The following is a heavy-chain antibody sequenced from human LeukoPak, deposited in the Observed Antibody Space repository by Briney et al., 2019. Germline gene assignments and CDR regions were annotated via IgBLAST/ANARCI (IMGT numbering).Heavy chain of an antibody. CDR3: AGGSRGYFDY. CDR1: GFTFSDLH. Sequence: PAGGSLRLSCAASGFTFSDLHIDWVRQAPGKGLEWVGRIRNKATSYTTEYAASVKGRFTISRDDSKNSVYLQMNNLQTEDTAVYYCAGGSRGYFDYWGQGILVTVSS. CDR2: IRNKATSYTT. D-gene: IGHD5-12*01. J-gene: IGHJ4*02. V-gene: IGHV3-72*01.